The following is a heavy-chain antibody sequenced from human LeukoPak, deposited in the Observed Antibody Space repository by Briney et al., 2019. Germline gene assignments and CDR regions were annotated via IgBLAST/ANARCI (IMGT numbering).Heavy chain of an antibody. J-gene: IGHJ4*02. D-gene: IGHD6-19*01. CDR3: ARAGYSRGWFAYY. CDR1: GFTFSNYW. Sequence: AGSLSLSCAASGFTFSNYWLSWIRQAPGKGLEWVANMDQEGSEKYYVDSVKGRFTISRDNAKNSLYLQMNTLSAEDTAIYYCARAGYSRGWFAYYWGQGALVTVSS. V-gene: IGHV3-7*05. CDR2: MDQEGSEK.